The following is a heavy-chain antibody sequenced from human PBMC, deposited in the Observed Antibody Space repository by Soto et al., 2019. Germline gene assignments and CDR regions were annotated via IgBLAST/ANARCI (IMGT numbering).Heavy chain of an antibody. CDR2: ISSSSSTI. D-gene: IGHD2-2*01. Sequence: WGSLRLSCSASGFTFSSYSMNWVRQAPGKGLEWVSYISSSSSTIYYADSVKGRFTISRDNAKNSLYLQMNSLRDEDTAVYYCARDLGARYQLLPAQGMDGWRKETRVTVSS. J-gene: IGHJ6*01. CDR1: GFTFSSYS. CDR3: ARDLGARYQLLPAQGMDG. V-gene: IGHV3-48*02.